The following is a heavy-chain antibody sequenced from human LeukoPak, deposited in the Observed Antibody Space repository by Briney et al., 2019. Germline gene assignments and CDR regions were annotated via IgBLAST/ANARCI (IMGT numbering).Heavy chain of an antibody. CDR3: ARGDDSSGYYPY. CDR1: GGSFSGYY. D-gene: IGHD3-22*01. V-gene: IGHV4-34*01. Sequence: SETLSLACAVYGGSFSGYYWSWIRQPPGKGLEWIGEINHSGSTYYNPSLKSRVTISVDRSKNQFSLKLSSVTAADTAVYYCARGDDSSGYYPYWGQGTLVTVSS. J-gene: IGHJ4*02. CDR2: INHSGST.